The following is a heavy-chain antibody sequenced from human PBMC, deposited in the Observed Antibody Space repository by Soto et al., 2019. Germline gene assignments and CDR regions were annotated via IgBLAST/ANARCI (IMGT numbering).Heavy chain of an antibody. Sequence: SGPTLVNPTQTLTLTFTFSGLSLTTNGMCLSWIRQPPGNALEWLALIDWDDNTYYSTSLNNRLTLSKDTSKNQVVLLVRHMGPVDTATYYCARIPCGNYYTENFFDTRGQGIPVTVSS. V-gene: IGHV2-70*01. CDR3: ARIPCGNYYTENFFDT. J-gene: IGHJ5*02. D-gene: IGHD3-22*01. CDR1: GLSLTTNGMC. CDR2: IDWDDNT.